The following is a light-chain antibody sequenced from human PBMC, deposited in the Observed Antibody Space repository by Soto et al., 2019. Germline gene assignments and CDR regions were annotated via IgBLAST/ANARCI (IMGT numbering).Light chain of an antibody. Sequence: QSALTQPASVSGSPGQSITICCTGTSSDVGGYNYVSWYLQHPGKAPKLMIYDVSNRPSGVSNRFSGSKSGNTASLTISGLQAEDEADYYCSSYTRSSLVLGGGTKLTVL. CDR2: DVS. V-gene: IGLV2-14*01. CDR3: SSYTRSSLV. CDR1: SSDVGGYNY. J-gene: IGLJ2*01.